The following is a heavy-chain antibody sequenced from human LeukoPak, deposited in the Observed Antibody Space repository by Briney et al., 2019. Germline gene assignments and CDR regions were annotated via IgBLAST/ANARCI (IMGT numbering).Heavy chain of an antibody. Sequence: GASVKVSCKASGDSISNFAVSWVRQAPGQGLEWMGGIIPIFGTAHYAQKFQGRVTITADESTSTTYMELSSLKSEDTAIYYCTTRSCGTGARSSSFYYYYGLHFWGQGTTVSVSS. D-gene: IGHD3-16*01. CDR2: IIPIFGTA. CDR1: GDSISNFA. J-gene: IGHJ6*02. V-gene: IGHV1-69*13. CDR3: TTRSCGTGARSSSFYYYYGLHF.